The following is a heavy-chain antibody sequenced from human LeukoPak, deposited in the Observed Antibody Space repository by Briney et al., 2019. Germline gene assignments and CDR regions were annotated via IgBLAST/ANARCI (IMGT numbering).Heavy chain of an antibody. D-gene: IGHD2-15*01. J-gene: IGHJ2*01. CDR3: ARESSAELLRNWYFDL. Sequence: ASVEVSCKASGYTFTGYYMHWVRRAPGQGLEWMGWINPNSGGANYAQKFQGRVTMTRDTSISTAYMELSRLRSDDTAVYYCARESSAELLRNWYFDLWGRGTLVTVSS. CDR2: INPNSGGA. CDR1: GYTFTGYY. V-gene: IGHV1-2*02.